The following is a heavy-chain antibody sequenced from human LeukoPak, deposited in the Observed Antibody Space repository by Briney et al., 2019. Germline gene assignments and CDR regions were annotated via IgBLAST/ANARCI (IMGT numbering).Heavy chain of an antibody. J-gene: IGHJ4*02. V-gene: IGHV3-73*01. D-gene: IGHD1-26*01. CDR3: TRRLVGATTGDY. CDR1: GFTFSGSA. CDR2: IRSKANSYAT. Sequence: GSLRLSCAASGFTFSGSAMHWVRQASGKGLGVVGRIRSKANSYATAYAASVKGRFTISRDDSKNTAYLQMNSLKTEDTAVYYCTRRLVGATTGDYWGQGTLVTVSS.